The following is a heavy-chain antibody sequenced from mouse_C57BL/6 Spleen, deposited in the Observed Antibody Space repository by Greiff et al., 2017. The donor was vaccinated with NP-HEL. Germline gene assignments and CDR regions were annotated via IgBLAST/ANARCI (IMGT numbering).Heavy chain of an antibody. CDR3: ARHVPYSNYFAY. J-gene: IGHJ3*01. D-gene: IGHD2-5*01. V-gene: IGHV5-9*01. CDR1: GFTFSSYT. Sequence: EVQGVESGGGLVKPGGSLKLSCAASGFTFSSYTMSWVRQTPEKRLEWVATISGGGGNTYYPDSVKGRFTISRDNAKNTLYLQMSSLRSEDTALYYCARHVPYSNYFAYWGQGTLVTVSA. CDR2: ISGGGGNT.